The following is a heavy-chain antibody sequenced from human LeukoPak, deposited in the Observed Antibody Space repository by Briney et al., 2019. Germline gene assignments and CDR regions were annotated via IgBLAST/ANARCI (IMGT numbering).Heavy chain of an antibody. CDR3: ARVPTVAAEYYFDY. V-gene: IGHV4-31*03. CDR2: IYYSGST. J-gene: IGHJ4*02. CDR1: GGSISSGGYY. Sequence: SQTLSLTCTVSGGSISSGGYYWSWIRQHPGKGLEWIGYIYYSGSTYYNPSLKSRVTISVDTSKNQFSLKLSSVTAADTAVYYCARVPTVAAEYYFDYWGQGTLVTVSP. D-gene: IGHD6-19*01.